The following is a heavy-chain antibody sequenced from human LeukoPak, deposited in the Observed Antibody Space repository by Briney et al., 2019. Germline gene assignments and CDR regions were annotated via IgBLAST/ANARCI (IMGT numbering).Heavy chain of an antibody. CDR2: ISGSGGST. Sequence: GGSLRLSCAASGFTFSSYAMSWVRQAPGKGLEWVSAISGSGGSTYYADSVKGRFTISRDNSKNTLYLQMNSLRAEDTAVYYCAILRDGYPHYFDYWGQGTLVTVSS. J-gene: IGHJ4*02. D-gene: IGHD5-24*01. CDR1: GFTFSSYA. CDR3: AILRDGYPHYFDY. V-gene: IGHV3-23*01.